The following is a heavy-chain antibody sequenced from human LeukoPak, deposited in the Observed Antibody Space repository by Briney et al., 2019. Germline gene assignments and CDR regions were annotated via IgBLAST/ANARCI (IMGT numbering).Heavy chain of an antibody. V-gene: IGHV3-33*01. CDR3: ARDQDRGSSWTDFDY. CDR1: GFTFSSYG. CDR2: IWYDGSNK. J-gene: IGHJ4*02. Sequence: GGSLRLSCAASGFTFSSYGMHWVRQAPGKGLEWVAVIWYDGSNKYYADSVKGRFTISRDNSKNTLYLQMNSLRAEDTAVYYCARDQDRGSSWTDFDYRGQGTLVTVSS. D-gene: IGHD6-13*01.